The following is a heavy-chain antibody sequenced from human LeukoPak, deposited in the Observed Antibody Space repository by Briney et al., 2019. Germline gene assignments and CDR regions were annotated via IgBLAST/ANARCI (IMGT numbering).Heavy chain of an antibody. CDR1: GYSFTNYD. J-gene: IGHJ5*02. CDR3: ARKLLWFGELSP. V-gene: IGHV1-2*02. Sequence: ASVKVSCKASGYSFTNYDINWVRQATGQGLEWMGWINPNSGGTNYAQKFQGRVTMTRDTSISTAYMELSRLRSDDTAVYYCARKLLWFGELSPWGQGTLVTVSS. D-gene: IGHD3-10*01. CDR2: INPNSGGT.